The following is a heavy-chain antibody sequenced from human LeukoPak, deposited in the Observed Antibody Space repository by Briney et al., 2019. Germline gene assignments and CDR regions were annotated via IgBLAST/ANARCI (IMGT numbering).Heavy chain of an antibody. D-gene: IGHD3-22*01. CDR1: GGSISSSSYY. Sequence: SETLSLTCTVSGGSISSSSYYWGWIRQPPGKGLEWIGSIYYSGSTYYNPSLKSRVTISVDTSKNQFSLKLSSVTAADTAVYYCARQNSYYDSSGCYLIPYYFDYWGQGTLVTVSS. J-gene: IGHJ4*02. V-gene: IGHV4-39*01. CDR2: IYYSGST. CDR3: ARQNSYYDSSGCYLIPYYFDY.